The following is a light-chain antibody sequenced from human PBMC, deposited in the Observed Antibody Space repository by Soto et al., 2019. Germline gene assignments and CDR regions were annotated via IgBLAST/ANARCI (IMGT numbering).Light chain of an antibody. CDR3: QQYNNGLGT. CDR2: GAS. Sequence: EIVMTQSPATLSVSPGERATLSCRASQSVSSNLAWYQQKPGQAPRILIYGASTRATGIPARCSGSESGTEFTLSNSRLQSGDFLVYYCQQYNNGLGTLGHLTKVEIK. J-gene: IGKJ1*01. V-gene: IGKV3-15*01. CDR1: QSVSSN.